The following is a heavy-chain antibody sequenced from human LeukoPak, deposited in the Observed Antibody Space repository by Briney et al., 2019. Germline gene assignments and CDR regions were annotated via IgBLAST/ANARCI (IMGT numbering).Heavy chain of an antibody. D-gene: IGHD6-19*01. J-gene: IGHJ5*02. CDR3: ASSQDVAGYNWFDP. Sequence: ASVKVSCKASGYTFTGYYMHWVRQAPGQGLEWMGWINPNSGGTNYAQKFQGRVTMTRDTSISTAYMELSRLRSDDTAVYYCASSQDVAGYNWFDPWGQGTLVTVSS. V-gene: IGHV1-2*02. CDR1: GYTFTGYY. CDR2: INPNSGGT.